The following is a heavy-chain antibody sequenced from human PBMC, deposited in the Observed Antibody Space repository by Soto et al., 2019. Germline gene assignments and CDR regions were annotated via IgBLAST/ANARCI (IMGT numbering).Heavy chain of an antibody. CDR2: ISAYNGNT. CDR3: ARDPSYYYDSSGYFDY. CDR1: GYTFTSYG. V-gene: IGHV1-18*04. D-gene: IGHD3-22*01. Sequence: QVQLVQSGAEVKKPGASVKVSCKSSGYTFTSYGISWVRQAPGQGLEWMGWISAYNGNTNYVQKLQGRVTMTTDTSTSTAYMELRSLRSDDTAVYYCARDPSYYYDSSGYFDYWGQGTLVTVSS. J-gene: IGHJ4*02.